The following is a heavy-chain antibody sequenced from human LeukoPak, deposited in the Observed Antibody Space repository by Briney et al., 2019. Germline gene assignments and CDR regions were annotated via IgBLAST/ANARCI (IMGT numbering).Heavy chain of an antibody. V-gene: IGHV1-69*13. D-gene: IGHD3-3*01. CDR2: IIPNFGTA. CDR1: GGTFSSYA. J-gene: IGHJ5*02. Sequence: SVKVSCKASGGTFSSYAISWVRQAPGQGLEWMGGIIPNFGTANYAQKFQGRVTITADESTSTAYMELSSLRSEDTAVYYCARDPGDYDFWSAEPLNWFDPWGQGTLVTVSS. CDR3: ARDPGDYDFWSAEPLNWFDP.